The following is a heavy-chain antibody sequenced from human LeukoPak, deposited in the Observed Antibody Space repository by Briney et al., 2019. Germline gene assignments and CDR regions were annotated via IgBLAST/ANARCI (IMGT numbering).Heavy chain of an antibody. D-gene: IGHD3-22*01. CDR3: ASTSPYYDSSGTQGY. CDR2: IIPILGIA. Sequence: ASVRVSCKASGGTFNSYAISWVRQAPGQGLEWMGRIIPILGIANYAQKFQGRVTITADKSTSTAYMELSSLRSEDTAVYYCASTSPYYDSSGTQGYWGQGTLVTVSS. V-gene: IGHV1-69*04. CDR1: GGTFNSYA. J-gene: IGHJ4*02.